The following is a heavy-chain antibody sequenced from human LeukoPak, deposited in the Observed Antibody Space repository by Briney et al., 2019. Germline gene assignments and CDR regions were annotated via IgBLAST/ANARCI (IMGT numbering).Heavy chain of an antibody. CDR3: ARGRRLSSSWLYSGVDP. Sequence: GASVKVSCKASGYTFTSYYMHWVRQAPGQGLESMGWINPNSGGTNYGQKFQGRVTMTRDTSISTAYMELSRLSSDDTAVYYCARGRRLSSSWLYSGVDPWGQGTLVTVSS. CDR1: GYTFTSYY. D-gene: IGHD6-13*01. V-gene: IGHV1-2*02. CDR2: INPNSGGT. J-gene: IGHJ5*02.